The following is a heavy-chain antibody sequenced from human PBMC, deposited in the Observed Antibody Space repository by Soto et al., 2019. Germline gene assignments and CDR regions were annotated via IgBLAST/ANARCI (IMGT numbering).Heavy chain of an antibody. J-gene: IGHJ5*02. Sequence: ASVKVSCKASGYTFTGYYMHWVRQAPGQGLEWMGWINPNSGGTNYAQKFQGWVTMTRDTSISTAYMELSRLRSDDTAVYYCATSGCGSWCSSSYNWFDLWGQGTLVTVSS. D-gene: IGHD6-13*01. CDR3: ATSGCGSWCSSSYNWFDL. V-gene: IGHV1-2*04. CDR1: GYTFTGYY. CDR2: INPNSGGT.